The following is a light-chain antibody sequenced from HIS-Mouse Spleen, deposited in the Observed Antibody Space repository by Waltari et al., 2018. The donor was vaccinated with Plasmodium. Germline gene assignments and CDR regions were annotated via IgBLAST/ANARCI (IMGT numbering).Light chain of an antibody. J-gene: IGKJ1*01. Sequence: DIQMTQSPPSLSASVGHRVTITCRASQSISSYLNGYQQKPGKAPKLLIYAASSLQSGVPSRFSGSGSGTDFTLTISSLQPEDFATYYCKQSYSTWTFGQGTKVEIK. CDR2: AAS. CDR3: KQSYSTWT. V-gene: IGKV1-39*01. CDR1: QSISSY.